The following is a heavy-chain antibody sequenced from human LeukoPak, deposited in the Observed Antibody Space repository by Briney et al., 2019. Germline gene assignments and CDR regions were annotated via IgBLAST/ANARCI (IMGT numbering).Heavy chain of an antibody. Sequence: LGASVKVSCKASGGTFSSYAISWVRQAPGQGLEWMGRIIPILGIANYAQKFQGRVTITADKSTSTAYMELSSLRSEDTAVYYCASGNGYCSSTSCYALGYYFDYWGQGTLVTVSS. J-gene: IGHJ4*02. D-gene: IGHD2-2*03. CDR3: ASGNGYCSSTSCYALGYYFDY. V-gene: IGHV1-69*04. CDR1: GGTFSSYA. CDR2: IIPILGIA.